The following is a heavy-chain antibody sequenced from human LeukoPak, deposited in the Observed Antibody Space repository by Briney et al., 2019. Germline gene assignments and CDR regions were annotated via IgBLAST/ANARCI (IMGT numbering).Heavy chain of an antibody. CDR2: IYYSGST. D-gene: IGHD6-13*01. Sequence: QESGPGLVKPSETLSLTCTVSGGSISSYYWSWIRQPPGKGLEWIGYIYYSGSTNYNPSLKSRVTISVDTSKNQFSLKLSSVTAADTAVYYCARVSGDSSSWYPLSGWYFDLWGRGTLVTVSS. CDR3: ARVSGDSSSWYPLSGWYFDL. V-gene: IGHV4-59*12. J-gene: IGHJ2*01. CDR1: GGSISSYY.